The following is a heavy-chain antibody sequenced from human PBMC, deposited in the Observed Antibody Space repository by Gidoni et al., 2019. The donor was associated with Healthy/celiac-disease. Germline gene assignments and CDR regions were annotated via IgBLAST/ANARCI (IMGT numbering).Heavy chain of an antibody. Sequence: QITLKESGPTLVKPTQTLTLSCTSSGISLSTSGVGVGWIRQPPGKALEWLALIYWTDEQRYSPSLQSRLTITEDTSKIQVVLTMTNIDPVDTATYYCAHSTLRCLEWRPFDYWGQGTLVTVSS. CDR2: IYWTDEQ. D-gene: IGHD3-3*01. V-gene: IGHV2-5*01. J-gene: IGHJ4*02. CDR3: AHSTLRCLEWRPFDY. CDR1: GISLSTSGVG.